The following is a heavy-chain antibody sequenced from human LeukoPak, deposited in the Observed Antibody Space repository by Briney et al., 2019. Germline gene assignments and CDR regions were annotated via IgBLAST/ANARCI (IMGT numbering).Heavy chain of an antibody. V-gene: IGHV3-9*01. CDR3: TKDTTMALAYYYMDV. CDR1: GFTFDDYA. J-gene: IGHJ6*03. D-gene: IGHD1/OR15-1a*01. Sequence: PGRSLRLSCAASGFTFDDYAMHWVRQAPGKSLEWLSTISWNSGSIAYADSVKGRFTISRDNSENSLFLLMNNLRPEDTAMYFCTKDTTMALAYYYMDVWAKGTKFIVSS. CDR2: ISWNSGSI.